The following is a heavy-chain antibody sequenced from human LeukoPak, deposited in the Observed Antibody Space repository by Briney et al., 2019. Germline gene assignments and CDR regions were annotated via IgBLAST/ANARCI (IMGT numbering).Heavy chain of an antibody. D-gene: IGHD2-15*01. V-gene: IGHV4-4*02. Sequence: SETLSLTCAVSGGSISNSNWWSWVRQAPGKGLVWIAQIYHSGTTNYNPSLKSRVTISVDKSKNQFSLKVTSVTAADTAVYYCAREKVVVAAITYYYYMDVWGKGTTVTVSS. J-gene: IGHJ6*03. CDR3: AREKVVVAAITYYYYMDV. CDR1: GGSISNSNW. CDR2: IYHSGTT.